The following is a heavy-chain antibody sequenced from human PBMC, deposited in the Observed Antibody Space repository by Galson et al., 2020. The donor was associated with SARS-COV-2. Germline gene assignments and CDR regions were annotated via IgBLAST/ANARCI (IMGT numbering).Heavy chain of an antibody. D-gene: IGHD3-3*02. V-gene: IGHV3-30-3*01. CDR2: ISYDGSNK. J-gene: IGHJ5*02. CDR3: ASAFFSDDYTEDSVTWFDP. CDR1: GFTFSHYA. Sequence: GESLKISCAASGFTFSHYAMHWVRQAPGKGLEWVAVISYDGSNKYYADSVKGRFTISRDSFKNTLYLQMNGLRAEDTSVYYCASAFFSDDYTEDSVTWFDPWGQGTLVTVSS.